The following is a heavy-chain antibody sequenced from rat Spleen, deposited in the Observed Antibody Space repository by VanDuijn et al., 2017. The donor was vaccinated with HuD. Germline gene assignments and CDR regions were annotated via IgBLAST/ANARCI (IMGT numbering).Heavy chain of an antibody. CDR3: TTMSNWFVY. V-gene: IGHV5S23*01. CDR1: GFIFSNND. J-gene: IGHJ3*01. Sequence: EVQLVESDGGLVQPGRSLKLSCAASGFIFSNNDMAWVRQAPTKGLEWIASISTGGGNTYYRDSVKGRFTISRDNAKSTLYLQMDSLRSEDTATYYCTTMSNWFVYWGQGTLVTVSS. CDR2: ISTGGGNT.